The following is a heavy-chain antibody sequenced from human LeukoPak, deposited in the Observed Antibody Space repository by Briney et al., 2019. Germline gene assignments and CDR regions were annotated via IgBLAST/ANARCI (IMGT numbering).Heavy chain of an antibody. CDR2: ISNSGSTI. D-gene: IGHD3-16*02. Sequence: GGTLRLSCAASGFTFSDYNLSWIRQAPGKGLLWVSHISNSGSTISYADSVKGRFTISRDNARNLLFLQMNSLRAEDTAVYYCARDLATRQRTGLYDSWGQGALVTVSS. CDR1: GFTFSDYN. V-gene: IGHV3-11*04. J-gene: IGHJ4*02. CDR3: ARDLATRQRTGLYDS.